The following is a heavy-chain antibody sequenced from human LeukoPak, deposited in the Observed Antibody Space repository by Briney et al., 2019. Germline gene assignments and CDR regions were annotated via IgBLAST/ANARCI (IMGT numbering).Heavy chain of an antibody. CDR3: ARENDYGDPRSAFDI. Sequence: PGGSLRLSCAASGFTFSSYSMNWVRQAPGKGLEWVSSISSSSSYIYYADSVKGRFTISRDNAKNSLYLQMNSLRAEDTAVYYCARENDYGDPRSAFDIWGQGTMVTVSS. CDR2: ISSSSSYI. V-gene: IGHV3-21*01. CDR1: GFTFSSYS. J-gene: IGHJ3*02. D-gene: IGHD4-17*01.